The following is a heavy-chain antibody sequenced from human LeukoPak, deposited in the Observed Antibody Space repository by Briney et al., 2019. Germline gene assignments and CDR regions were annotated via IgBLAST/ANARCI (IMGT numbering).Heavy chain of an antibody. Sequence: SETLSLTCAVSGGSFSGYYWSWIRQPPGKGLEWIGEINHSGSTNYNPSLKSRVTISVDTSKNQFSLKLSSVTAADTAVYYCARPRAVTTRGYWFDPWGQGTLVTVSA. CDR1: GGSFSGYY. V-gene: IGHV4-34*01. CDR2: INHSGST. CDR3: ARPRAVTTRGYWFDP. D-gene: IGHD4-17*01. J-gene: IGHJ5*02.